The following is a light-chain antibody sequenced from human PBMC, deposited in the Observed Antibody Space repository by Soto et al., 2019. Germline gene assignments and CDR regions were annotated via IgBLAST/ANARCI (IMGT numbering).Light chain of an antibody. Sequence: DIVLTHSPGTLCLSPGESATLSCRASQSFSSNFLAWYQQKPGQAPRLLIYGASKLQSGVPSRFRGGGSGTNFTLTISSLQPEDVGTYYCQNYNSAPITFGQVTRLEI. CDR1: QSFSSNF. J-gene: IGKJ5*01. CDR3: QNYNSAPIT. CDR2: GAS. V-gene: IGKV3-20*02.